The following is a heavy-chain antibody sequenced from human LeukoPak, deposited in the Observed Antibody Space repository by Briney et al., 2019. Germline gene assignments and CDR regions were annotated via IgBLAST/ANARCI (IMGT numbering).Heavy chain of an antibody. CDR2: IYYSGST. CDR1: GGSISSGDYY. CDR3: ARGRRGYSYGYYY. V-gene: IGHV4-30-4*01. D-gene: IGHD5-18*01. Sequence: SQTLSLTCTVSGGSISSGDYYWSWIRQPPGKGLEWIGYIYYSGSTYYNPSLKSRVTISVDTSKNQFSLKLSSVTAADTAVCYCARGRRGYSYGYYYWGQGTLVTVSS. J-gene: IGHJ4*02.